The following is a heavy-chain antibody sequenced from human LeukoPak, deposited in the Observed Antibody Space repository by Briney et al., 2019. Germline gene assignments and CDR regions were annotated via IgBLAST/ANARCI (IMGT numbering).Heavy chain of an antibody. CDR2: IWFDGSNK. J-gene: IGHJ3*02. D-gene: IGHD1-26*01. CDR3: ARDWSGSYDAFDI. CDR1: GFTFSSYG. V-gene: IGHV3-33*01. Sequence: GGSLRLSCAASGFTFSSYGMHWVRQASGKGLGLVVVIWFDGSNKNYSESVKGRCTISRDNSKNTVYLQMNILRAEATAVYYCARDWSGSYDAFDIWGQGTMVTVSS.